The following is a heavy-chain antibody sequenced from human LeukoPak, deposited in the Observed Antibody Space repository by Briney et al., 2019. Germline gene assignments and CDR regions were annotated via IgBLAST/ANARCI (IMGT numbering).Heavy chain of an antibody. Sequence: GGSLRLSCAASGFTFSSYAMSWVRQAPGKGLEWVSAISGSGGSTYYADSVKGRFTISRDNSKNTLYLQMNSLRAEDTALYYCAREGSYGSGSYYMDYYYYYYMDVWGKGTTVTVSS. D-gene: IGHD3-10*01. CDR2: ISGSGGST. V-gene: IGHV3-23*01. CDR1: GFTFSSYA. CDR3: AREGSYGSGSYYMDYYYYYYMDV. J-gene: IGHJ6*03.